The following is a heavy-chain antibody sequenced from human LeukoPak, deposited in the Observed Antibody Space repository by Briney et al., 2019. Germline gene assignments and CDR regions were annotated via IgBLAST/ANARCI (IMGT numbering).Heavy chain of an antibody. V-gene: IGHV1-24*01. D-gene: IGHD3-3*01. CDR3: ARGRIRITIFGVVKGAFDI. J-gene: IGHJ3*02. CDR1: GYTLTVLS. Sequence: ASVKVSCKVSGYTLTVLSMHWVRQAPGKGLEWMGGFDPEDGETIYAQKFQGRVTMTEDTSTDTAYMQLSSLRSEDTAVYYCARGRIRITIFGVVKGAFDIWGQGTMVTVSS. CDR2: FDPEDGET.